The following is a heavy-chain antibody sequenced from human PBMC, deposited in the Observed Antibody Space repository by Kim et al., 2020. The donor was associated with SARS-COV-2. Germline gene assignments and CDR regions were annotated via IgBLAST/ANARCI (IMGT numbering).Heavy chain of an antibody. Sequence: SETLSLTCTVSGYSISSGYYWGWIRQPPGKGLEGIGSIYHSGSTYYNPSLKSRVTISVDTSKNQFSLKLSSVTAADTAVHYCSRDRYGDYGTVDYWCQGT. D-gene: IGHD4-17*01. CDR1: GYSISSGYY. CDR3: SRDRYGDYGTVDY. CDR2: IYHSGST. J-gene: IGHJ4*02. V-gene: IGHV4-38-2*02.